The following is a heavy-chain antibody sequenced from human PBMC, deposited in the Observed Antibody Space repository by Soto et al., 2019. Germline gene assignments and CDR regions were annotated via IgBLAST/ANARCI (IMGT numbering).Heavy chain of an antibody. CDR1: GYSFSTYW. Sequence: AESLKISFTASGYSFSTYWIGWVRQMPGTGLEWMAIINPGDYESRYSPSFQGQVTISADKSISTAYLQWNSLKASETAMYYCARPSNNYVAHWGQGTLVTVSS. CDR2: INPGDYES. J-gene: IGHJ4*02. V-gene: IGHV5-51*01. CDR3: ARPSNNYVAH.